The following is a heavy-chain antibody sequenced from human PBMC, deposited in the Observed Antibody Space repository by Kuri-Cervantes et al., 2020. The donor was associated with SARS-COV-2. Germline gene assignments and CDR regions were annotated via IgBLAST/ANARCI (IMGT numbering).Heavy chain of an antibody. Sequence: ASVKVSCKASGGTFSSYAISWVRQAPGQGLEWMGWISAYNGNTIYAQKLQGRVTMTTDTSTSTAYMELRSLRSDDTAVYFCARGSVVVPGAMDYWGQGTLVTVSS. J-gene: IGHJ4*02. V-gene: IGHV1-18*01. CDR2: ISAYNGNT. CDR3: ARGSVVVPGAMDY. D-gene: IGHD2-2*01. CDR1: GGTFSSYA.